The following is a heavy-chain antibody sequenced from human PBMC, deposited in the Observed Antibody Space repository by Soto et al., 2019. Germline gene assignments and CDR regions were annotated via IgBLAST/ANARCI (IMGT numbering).Heavy chain of an antibody. CDR3: ARGPISIFGVVYGMDV. D-gene: IGHD3-3*01. J-gene: IGHJ6*02. CDR1: GFTFSDYY. CDR2: ISSSSSYT. V-gene: IGHV3-11*06. Sequence: CAASGFTFSDYYMSGIRQAPGKGLEWVSYISSSSSYTNYADSVKGRFTISRDNAKNSLYLQMNSLRAEDTAVYYCARGPISIFGVVYGMDVWGQGTTVTVSS.